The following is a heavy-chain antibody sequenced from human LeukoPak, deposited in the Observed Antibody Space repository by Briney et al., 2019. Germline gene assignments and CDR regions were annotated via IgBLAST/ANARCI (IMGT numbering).Heavy chain of an antibody. D-gene: IGHD2-2*01. J-gene: IGHJ6*02. Sequence: GGSLRLSCAASGFTFSSYNMNWVRQAPGRGLEWVSFMSSSSTYIYYADSVKGRLTISRDNVKKSLYLQMDSLRAEDTAVYYCARVSSSYDMDVWGQGTTVTVSS. CDR2: MSSSSTYI. V-gene: IGHV3-21*01. CDR1: GFTFSSYN. CDR3: ARVSSSYDMDV.